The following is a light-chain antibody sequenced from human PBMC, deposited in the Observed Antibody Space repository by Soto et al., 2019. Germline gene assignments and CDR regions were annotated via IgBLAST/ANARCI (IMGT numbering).Light chain of an antibody. CDR2: DAS. CDR3: QQANSFPIT. Sequence: DIKMSQSPATLSASVGDRVTITCRASQSISKYLAWYQQQPGKAPNRLIFDASTLQSGVPSRISGSGSGTDFTLTISSLQPEDFATYYCQQANSFPITFGQGTLLEIK. V-gene: IGKV1-5*01. CDR1: QSISKY. J-gene: IGKJ5*01.